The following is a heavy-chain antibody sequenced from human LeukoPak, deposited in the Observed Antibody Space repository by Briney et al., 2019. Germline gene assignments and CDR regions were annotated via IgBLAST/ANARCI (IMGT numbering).Heavy chain of an antibody. J-gene: IGHJ4*02. Sequence: PGGSLRLSCAASGFTFNSYWMSWVRQAPGKGLEWVANIKQDGSEKYYVDSVKGRFTISRDNAKNSLYLQMNSLRAEDTAVYYCARSRASEYYYDSSGYYYWGQGTLVTVSS. D-gene: IGHD3-22*01. CDR2: IKQDGSEK. CDR3: ARSRASEYYYDSSGYYY. CDR1: GFTFNSYW. V-gene: IGHV3-7*01.